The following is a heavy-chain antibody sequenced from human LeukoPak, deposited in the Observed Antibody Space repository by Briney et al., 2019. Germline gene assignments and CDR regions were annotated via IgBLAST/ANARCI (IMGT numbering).Heavy chain of an antibody. CDR1: GYTFTSYD. V-gene: IGHV1-8*01. CDR2: MNPNSGNT. CDR3: ARGRQDSSWYGSVVRFDP. D-gene: IGHD6-13*01. J-gene: IGHJ5*02. Sequence: ASVKVSCKASGYTFTSYDINWVRQATGQGLEWMGWMNPNSGNTGYAQKFQGRVTMTRNTSISTAYMELSSLRSEDTAVYYCARGRQDSSWYGSVVRFDPWGQGTLITVSS.